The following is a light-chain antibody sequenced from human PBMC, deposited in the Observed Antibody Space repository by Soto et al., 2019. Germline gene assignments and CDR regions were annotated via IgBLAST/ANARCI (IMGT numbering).Light chain of an antibody. CDR3: QSYDSNNRDVV. CDR1: SGSIASNY. CDR2: EDN. Sequence: NFMLTQPHSVSGSPGKTVTISCTRSSGSIASNYVQWYQQRPGSSPTTVIYEDNQRPSGVPDRFSGSIDSSSNSASLTISGLSTEDEADYYCQSYDSNNRDVVFGGGTKLTVL. J-gene: IGLJ2*01. V-gene: IGLV6-57*01.